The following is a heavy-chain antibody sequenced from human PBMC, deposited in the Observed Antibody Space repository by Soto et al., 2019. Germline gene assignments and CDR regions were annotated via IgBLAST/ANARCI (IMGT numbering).Heavy chain of an antibody. Sequence: GGSLRLSCAASGFSFSDYSMTWVRQTPGRGLEWVSTLTPAGTTFYSDSVKGRFTISRDNNRNTLSLQMFNLRAEDTARYYCAKRATTVPTQGNYFDCGGQGTLVTVSS. J-gene: IGHJ4*02. CDR1: GFSFSDYS. CDR2: LTPAGTT. D-gene: IGHD4-17*01. CDR3: AKRATTVPTQGNYFDC. V-gene: IGHV3-23*01.